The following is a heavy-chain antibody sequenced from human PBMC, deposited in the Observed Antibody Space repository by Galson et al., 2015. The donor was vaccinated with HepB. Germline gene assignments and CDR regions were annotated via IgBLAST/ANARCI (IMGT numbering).Heavy chain of an antibody. D-gene: IGHD3-10*01. J-gene: IGHJ4*02. CDR2: IYPDDSDT. V-gene: IGHV5-51*01. Sequence: QSGAEVKKPGESLKISCKGSGYSFTKYWIGWVRQMPGKGLEWMGIIYPDDSDTRYSPSFQGQVTISAAKSISTAYLQWSSLKASDTAMYYCARSGKAYDSGTYYNVGSDYWGQGTLVAVSS. CDR3: ARSGKAYDSGTYYNVGSDY. CDR1: GYSFTKYW.